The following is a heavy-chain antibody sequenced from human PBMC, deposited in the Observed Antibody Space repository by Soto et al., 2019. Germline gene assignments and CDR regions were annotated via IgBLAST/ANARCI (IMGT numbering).Heavy chain of an antibody. Sequence: EVQLVETGGGLIQPGGSLRLSCAASGFTVSSNYMSWVRQAPGKGLEWVSIIYSGGNTNYADSVKGRFTISRDNSKNTLYLQMNSLRAEDTAVYYCARIHSSGWYNYFDYWGQGTLVTVSS. CDR2: IYSGGNT. CDR3: ARIHSSGWYNYFDY. V-gene: IGHV3-53*02. CDR1: GFTVSSNY. J-gene: IGHJ4*02. D-gene: IGHD6-19*01.